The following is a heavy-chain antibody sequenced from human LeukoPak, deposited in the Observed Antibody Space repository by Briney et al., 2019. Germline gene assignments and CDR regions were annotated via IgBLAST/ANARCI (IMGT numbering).Heavy chain of an antibody. Sequence: SETLSLTCTVSGDSLSNYYWSWIRQPAGRGLEWIGRTESSGITYYNPSLKSRVTMSVDTSKNHLPLELNSVTAADTALYYCARDLRPGYYDSTRSLDYWGQGTLVTVSS. D-gene: IGHD3-22*01. CDR1: GDSLSNYY. J-gene: IGHJ4*02. CDR3: ARDLRPGYYDSTRSLDY. V-gene: IGHV4-4*07. CDR2: TESSGIT.